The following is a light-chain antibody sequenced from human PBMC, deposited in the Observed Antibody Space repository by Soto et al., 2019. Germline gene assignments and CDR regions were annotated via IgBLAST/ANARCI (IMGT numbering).Light chain of an antibody. Sequence: ITMTQSPATLSLSLGDRVTITCRASQSISSWLPWYQEITGKARKILDYHASSLDSGVPSRFSGSGSGTEFPLTISSLRLDDSATYYSHVYNSDSGRFGQGTNMDI. CDR3: HVYNSDSGR. CDR1: QSISSW. J-gene: IGKJ1*01. CDR2: HAS. V-gene: IGKV1-5*01.